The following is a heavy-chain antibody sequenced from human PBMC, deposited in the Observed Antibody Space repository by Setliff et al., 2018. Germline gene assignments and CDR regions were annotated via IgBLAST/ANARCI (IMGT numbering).Heavy chain of an antibody. CDR1: GYSFTSYG. D-gene: IGHD3-10*01. J-gene: IGHJ6*02. CDR2: ISAYNDNK. CDR3: ARVVDYASGSSLSYGMDV. Sequence: ASVKVSCKASGYSFTSYGISWVRQAPGQGLEWMGWISAYNDNKNYAQKFQGRVTMTTDTSTNTVFMELRSLRSDDTAMFYCARVVDYASGSSLSYGMDVWGQGTAVTVSS. V-gene: IGHV1-18*01.